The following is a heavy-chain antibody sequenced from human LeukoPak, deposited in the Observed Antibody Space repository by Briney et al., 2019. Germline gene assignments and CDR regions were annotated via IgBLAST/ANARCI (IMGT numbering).Heavy chain of an antibody. Sequence: SETLSLTCTVSGGSISSSSYYWGWIRQPPGKGLEWIGSIYYSGSTYYNPSLKSRVTISVDTSKNQFSLKLSSVTAADTAVYYCASNIAAATVTDYWGQGTLVTVSS. CDR2: IYYSGST. V-gene: IGHV4-39*01. J-gene: IGHJ4*02. CDR3: ASNIAAATVTDY. D-gene: IGHD6-25*01. CDR1: GGSISSSSYY.